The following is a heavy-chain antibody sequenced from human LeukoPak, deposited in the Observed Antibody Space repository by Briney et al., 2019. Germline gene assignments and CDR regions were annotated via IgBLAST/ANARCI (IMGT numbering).Heavy chain of an antibody. CDR2: IKLDGSEK. V-gene: IGHV3-7*03. J-gene: IGHJ4*02. CDR1: GVTFGKDW. CDR3: ARDQYDTWSRRGNFDS. D-gene: IGHD3-3*01. Sequence: PGGTVRLSCVASGVTFGKDWISWVRQAPGKGLEWVGNIKLDGSEKNYVDSEKGRFTTSRDNTKNSLYLQMNSLRAEDTAVFYCARDQYDTWSRRGNFDSWGQGTLVTVSS.